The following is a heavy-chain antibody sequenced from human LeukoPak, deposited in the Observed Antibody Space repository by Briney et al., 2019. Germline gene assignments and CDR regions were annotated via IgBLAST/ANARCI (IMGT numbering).Heavy chain of an antibody. V-gene: IGHV3-53*01. D-gene: IGHD1-26*01. CDR3: ARGVVGATTDFDY. J-gene: IGHJ4*02. CDR1: GFTVSSNY. CDR2: IYSGGST. Sequence: GGSLRLSCAASGFTVSSNYMSWVRQAPGKGLGWVSVIYSGGSTYYADSVKGRITISRDNSKNTLYLQMNSLRAEDTAVYYCARGVVGATTDFDYWGQGTLVTVSS.